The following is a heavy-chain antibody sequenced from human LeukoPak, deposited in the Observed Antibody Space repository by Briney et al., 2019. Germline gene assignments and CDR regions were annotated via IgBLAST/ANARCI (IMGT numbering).Heavy chain of an antibody. J-gene: IGHJ3*02. CDR2: FNPEDGET. CDR3: ARNRRGSSGYLRI. Sequence: ASVKVSCKVSGYIFSELSMHWVRQAPGQGLEWMGGFNPEDGETFYAQKFQGRVNMTEDTSTDTAYMELSSLSYDDTAVYYCARNRRGSSGYLRIWGQGTMVTVSS. V-gene: IGHV1-24*01. CDR1: GYIFSELS. D-gene: IGHD3-22*01.